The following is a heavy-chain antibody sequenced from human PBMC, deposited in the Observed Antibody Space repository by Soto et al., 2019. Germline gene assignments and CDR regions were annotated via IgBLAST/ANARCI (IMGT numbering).Heavy chain of an antibody. Sequence: GSLRLSCAASGFTFSSYAMSWVRQAPGKGLEWVSAISGSGGSTYYADSVKGRFTISRDNSKNTLYLQMNSLRAEGTAVYYCAKDIACSSTSCYTAFDYWGQGTLVTVSS. CDR3: AKDIACSSTSCYTAFDY. J-gene: IGHJ4*02. CDR1: GFTFSSYA. V-gene: IGHV3-23*01. CDR2: ISGSGGST. D-gene: IGHD2-2*02.